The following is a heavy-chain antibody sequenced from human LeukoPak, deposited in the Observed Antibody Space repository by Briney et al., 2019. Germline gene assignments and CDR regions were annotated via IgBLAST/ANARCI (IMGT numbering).Heavy chain of an antibody. D-gene: IGHD7-27*01. Sequence: GGSLRLSCAASGFTFSSYSMNWVRQAPGKGLEWVSSISSSSSYIYYADSVKGRFTISRDNAKNSLYLQMNSLRAEDTAVYYCARGGDAGRYWYFDLWGRGTLVTVSS. CDR3: ARGGDAGRYWYFDL. CDR1: GFTFSSYS. V-gene: IGHV3-21*01. CDR2: ISSSSSYI. J-gene: IGHJ2*01.